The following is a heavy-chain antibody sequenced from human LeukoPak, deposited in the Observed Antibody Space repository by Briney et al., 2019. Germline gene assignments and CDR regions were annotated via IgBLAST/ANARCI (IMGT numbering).Heavy chain of an antibody. V-gene: IGHV3-23*01. Sequence: GGSLRLSCAASGFTFSSYAMSWVRQAPGEGLEWVSAISGGGGSTYYADSVKGRFTISRDNSKNTLYLQMNSLRAEDTAVYYCAKDLYYYDSSGNDYWGQGTLVTVSS. CDR1: GFTFSSYA. J-gene: IGHJ4*02. D-gene: IGHD3-22*01. CDR3: AKDLYYYDSSGNDY. CDR2: ISGGGGST.